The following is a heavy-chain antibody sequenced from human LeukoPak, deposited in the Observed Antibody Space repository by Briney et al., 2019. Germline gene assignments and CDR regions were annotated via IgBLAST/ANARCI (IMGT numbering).Heavy chain of an antibody. J-gene: IGHJ5*02. V-gene: IGHV3-23*01. CDR3: ARPRGAAAGTFGFDP. D-gene: IGHD6-13*01. CDR1: GLTFSSYA. CDR2: ISGSSGHT. Sequence: VGALRLSCAASGLTFSSYAMSWVRQAPGKGLELVSAISGSSGHTYYADSVKGRFTISRDNFKNTLYLQMNSLRAEDTAVYYCARPRGAAAGTFGFDPWGQGTLVTVSS.